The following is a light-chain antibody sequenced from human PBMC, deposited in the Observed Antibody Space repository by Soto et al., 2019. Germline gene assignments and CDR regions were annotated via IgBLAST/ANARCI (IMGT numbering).Light chain of an antibody. Sequence: EIVLTQSPATLSLSPGERATLSCRASQSVSSYLAWYQQKPGQAPRLLIFDASNRATGIPARFSGSGSGTDFTLTISSLAPEDFAVYYCQQRSKWAITFGQGTRLEIK. CDR1: QSVSSY. CDR2: DAS. J-gene: IGKJ5*01. V-gene: IGKV3-11*01. CDR3: QQRSKWAIT.